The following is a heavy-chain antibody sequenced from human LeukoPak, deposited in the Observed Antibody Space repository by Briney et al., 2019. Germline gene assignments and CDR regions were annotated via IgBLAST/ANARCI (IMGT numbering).Heavy chain of an antibody. CDR3: ARAYTNGDYLDY. CDR1: GFTFSRYS. Sequence: GGSLRLSCAASGFTFSRYSVNWVRQAPGKGLEWVSCLSDSSRHIYYADSVKGRFTISRDNAKSSASLQMNSLRVDDTAVYYCARAYTNGDYLDYWGQGTLVTVSS. V-gene: IGHV3-21*01. CDR2: LSDSSRHI. J-gene: IGHJ4*02. D-gene: IGHD4-17*01.